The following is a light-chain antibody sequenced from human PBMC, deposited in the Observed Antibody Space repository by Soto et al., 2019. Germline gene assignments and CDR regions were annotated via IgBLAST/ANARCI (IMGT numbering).Light chain of an antibody. CDR2: DAS. J-gene: IGKJ5*01. CDR1: HSVTTH. V-gene: IGKV3-11*01. Sequence: EIVLTQSPDTLSFSPLERSTLSCWASHSVTTHLAWFQQRPGQTPRLLIYDASTRAPGIPARFSGRGSGADFTLTISSLEPEDFAVYYCQQRSDSITFGQGTRLEIK. CDR3: QQRSDSIT.